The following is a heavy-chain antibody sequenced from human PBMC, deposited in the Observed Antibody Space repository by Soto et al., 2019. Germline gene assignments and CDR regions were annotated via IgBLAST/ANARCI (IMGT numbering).Heavy chain of an antibody. CDR2: INPNSGDT. D-gene: IGHD5-18*01. CDR1: VYAFTGYY. CDR3: ATRYSYVHF. J-gene: IGHJ4*02. Sequence: GXSVKVSCKSSVYAFTGYYIHWVRQAPGQGLEWMGWINPNSGDTNYAQKFQGRVTMTRDTSFSTAYMELSSLRSDDTAVYYCATRYSYVHFWGQGTLVTASS. V-gene: IGHV1-2*02.